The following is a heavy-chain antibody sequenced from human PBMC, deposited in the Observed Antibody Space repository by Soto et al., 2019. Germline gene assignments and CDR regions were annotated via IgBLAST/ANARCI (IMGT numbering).Heavy chain of an antibody. Sequence: EVQLVESGGGLIPPGGSLRLSCAASGFLVNSAYMTWVRQAPGKGLEWLSMINSEGSTLYAESVQGRVTIPRDHAKNRWDLQMNSLRAEDTDMYYCARSGYSFAWGYWGQGTLVIVTS. J-gene: IGHJ4*02. D-gene: IGHD5-18*01. CDR3: ARSGYSFAWGY. CDR1: GFLVNSAY. V-gene: IGHV3-53*01. CDR2: INSEGST.